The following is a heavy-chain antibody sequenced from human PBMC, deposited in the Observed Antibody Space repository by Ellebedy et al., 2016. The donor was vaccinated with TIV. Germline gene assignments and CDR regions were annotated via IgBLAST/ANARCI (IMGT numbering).Heavy chain of an antibody. Sequence: PGGSLRLSCAASGFTVSSNYMNWVRQAPGKGLEWVSVIYSGGDGGDTYYADSVKGRFTISRDNSKNTLYLQMNSRRAEDTAVYYCARDAAGNGGKLDYWGQGALVTVSS. CDR3: ARDAAGNGGKLDY. CDR2: IYSGGDGGDT. D-gene: IGHD4-23*01. V-gene: IGHV3-53*01. CDR1: GFTVSSNY. J-gene: IGHJ4*02.